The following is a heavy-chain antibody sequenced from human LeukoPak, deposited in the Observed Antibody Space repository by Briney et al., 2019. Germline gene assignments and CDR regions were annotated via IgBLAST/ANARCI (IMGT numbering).Heavy chain of an antibody. CDR2: ISYDGSNK. J-gene: IGHJ4*02. CDR3: AREGASYCGGDCPRDY. D-gene: IGHD2-21*02. Sequence: GGSLRLSCAASGFTFSSYGMHWVRQAPGKGLEWVAVISYDGSNKYYADSVKGRFTISRDNSKNTLYLQMNSLRAEDTAVYYCAREGASYCGGDCPRDYWGQGTLVTASS. CDR1: GFTFSSYG. V-gene: IGHV3-30*03.